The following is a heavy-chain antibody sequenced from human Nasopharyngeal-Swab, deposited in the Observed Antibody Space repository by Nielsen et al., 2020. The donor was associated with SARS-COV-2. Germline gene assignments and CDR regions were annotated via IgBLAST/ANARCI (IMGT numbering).Heavy chain of an antibody. CDR2: IYYSGST. CDR1: GGSINSDY. D-gene: IGHD6-19*01. CDR3: TRVRIAVAGTQAFDI. V-gene: IGHV4-59*13. J-gene: IGHJ3*02. Sequence: GSLRLSCTVSGGSINSDYWSWIRQPPGKGLEWIGYIYYSGSTKYNPSLKSRVTISVDTSKNQFSLKLSSVTAADTAVYYCTRVRIAVAGTQAFDIWGQGTMVTVSS.